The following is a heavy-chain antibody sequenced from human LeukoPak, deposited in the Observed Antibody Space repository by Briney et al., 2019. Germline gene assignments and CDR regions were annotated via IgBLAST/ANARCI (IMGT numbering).Heavy chain of an antibody. J-gene: IGHJ6*02. Sequence: KAGGSLRLSCAASGFTFSSYAMSWVRQAPGKGLEWVSSITSSSYIYYADSVKGRFTISKDNAKNSLYLQMNSLRAEDTALYYCARDRELRYCSSTSCYNYFAMDVWGQGTTVTVSS. CDR3: ARDRELRYCSSTSCYNYFAMDV. CDR2: ITSSSYI. CDR1: GFTFSSYA. D-gene: IGHD2-2*02. V-gene: IGHV3-21*01.